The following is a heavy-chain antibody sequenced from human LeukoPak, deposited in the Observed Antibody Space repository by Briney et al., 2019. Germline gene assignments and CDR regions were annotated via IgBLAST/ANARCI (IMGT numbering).Heavy chain of an antibody. CDR3: ARVPHSSSWYYFDY. CDR2: IYYSGST. V-gene: IGHV4-59*01. J-gene: IGHJ4*02. Sequence: SETLSLTCTVSGGSISSYYWSWIRQPPGKGLEWIGYIYYSGSTNYNPSLKSRVTISVDTSKNQFSLKLSSVTAADTAVYYCARVPHSSSWYYFDYWGQGTLVTVSS. CDR1: GGSISSYY. D-gene: IGHD6-13*01.